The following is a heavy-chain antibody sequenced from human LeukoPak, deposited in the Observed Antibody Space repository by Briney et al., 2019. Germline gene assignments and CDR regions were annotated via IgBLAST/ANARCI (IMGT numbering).Heavy chain of an antibody. Sequence: PSETLSLTCTVSGGSISSYYWSWIPQPAGKGLEWIGRIYTSGSTNYNPSLKSRVSMSVDTSKNQFSLKLSSVTAADTAVYYCARDWGVAATPGYMDVWGKGTTVTVSS. V-gene: IGHV4-4*07. D-gene: IGHD3-16*01. CDR2: IYTSGST. CDR1: GGSISSYY. CDR3: ARDWGVAATPGYMDV. J-gene: IGHJ6*03.